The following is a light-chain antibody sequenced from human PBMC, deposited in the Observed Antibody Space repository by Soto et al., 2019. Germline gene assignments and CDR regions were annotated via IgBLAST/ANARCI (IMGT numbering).Light chain of an antibody. Sequence: QSVLTQPAFVSGSPGQSITISCTGTNSDVGGYNFVSWYQQHPGKVPKLMIYDVTSRPSGVSNRFSGSKSGNTASLTISGLQAEDEADYSCSSYTSSSTLVFGTGTKVTVL. CDR2: DVT. CDR3: SSYTSSSTLV. J-gene: IGLJ1*01. V-gene: IGLV2-14*01. CDR1: NSDVGGYNF.